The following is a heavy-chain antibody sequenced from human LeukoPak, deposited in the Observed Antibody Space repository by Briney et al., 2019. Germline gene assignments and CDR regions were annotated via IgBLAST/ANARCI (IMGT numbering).Heavy chain of an antibody. CDR3: ARGGYSYDVDY. J-gene: IGHJ4*02. D-gene: IGHD5-18*01. CDR1: GGSISSYY. V-gene: IGHV4-59*08. Sequence: SETLSLTCTVSGGSISSYYWSWIRQPPGKGLEWIGYIYYSGSTNYSPSLKSRVTISVDTSKNQFSLKLSSVTAADTAVYYCARGGYSYDVDYWGQGTLVTVSS. CDR2: IYYSGST.